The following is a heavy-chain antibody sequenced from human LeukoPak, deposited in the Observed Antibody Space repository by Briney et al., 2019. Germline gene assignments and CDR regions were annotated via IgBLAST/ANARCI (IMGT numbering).Heavy chain of an antibody. Sequence: PGGSLRLSCAASGFTFSSYDMHWVRQAPGKGLEWVAFIRYDGSYKYYADSVKGRFTISRDSSRNTLYLQMNSLRAEDTAVYYCAKFDTALAEGPFDYWGQGTLVTVSS. J-gene: IGHJ4*02. CDR1: GFTFSSYD. V-gene: IGHV3-30*02. CDR3: AKFDTALAEGPFDY. CDR2: IRYDGSYK. D-gene: IGHD5-18*01.